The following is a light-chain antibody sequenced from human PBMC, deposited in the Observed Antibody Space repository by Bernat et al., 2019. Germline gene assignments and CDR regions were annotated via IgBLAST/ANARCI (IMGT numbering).Light chain of an antibody. Sequence: DIQMTQSPSSLSASVGDRVTITCRASQAISNYLAWYQQKPGKVPKLLIYAASTLHSGVPSRFSGSGSGTDFTLTISSLQPEDVATYYCQKYNSDPWKYGQGTKEKIK. V-gene: IGKV1-27*01. CDR2: AAS. CDR3: QKYNSDPWK. CDR1: QAISNY. J-gene: IGKJ1*01.